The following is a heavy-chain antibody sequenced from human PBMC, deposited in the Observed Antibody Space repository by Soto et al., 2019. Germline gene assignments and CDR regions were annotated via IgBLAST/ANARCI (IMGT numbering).Heavy chain of an antibody. CDR1: GCTFRSYI. CDR2: ISSSSSYI. CDR3: ARDEEVPATIPGYYYGMDV. D-gene: IGHD2-2*01. Sequence: GSLRPSWAASGCTFRSYILNLVRQAPGKGLEGVWSISSSSSYIYYADSVKGRFTISRDNAKNSLYLQMNSLRAEDTAVYYCARDEEVPATIPGYYYGMDVWGQGTTVTVSS. V-gene: IGHV3-21*01. J-gene: IGHJ6*02.